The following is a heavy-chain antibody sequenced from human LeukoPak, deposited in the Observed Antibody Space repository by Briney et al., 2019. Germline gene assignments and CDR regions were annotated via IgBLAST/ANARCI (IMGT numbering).Heavy chain of an antibody. CDR1: GYGFTSHW. J-gene: IGHJ6*03. Sequence: GEALKISCQGSGYGFTSHWIGWGRQMPGKGLEWMGIIFPGDSDTKYSPSFQGQVTISADKSISTAYLQWSSLEASDTAMYYCARSVEWLLFRGYGRSDYYYMDVWGKGTTVTVSS. V-gene: IGHV5-51*01. CDR2: IFPGDSDT. CDR3: ARSVEWLLFRGYGRSDYYYMDV. D-gene: IGHD3-3*01.